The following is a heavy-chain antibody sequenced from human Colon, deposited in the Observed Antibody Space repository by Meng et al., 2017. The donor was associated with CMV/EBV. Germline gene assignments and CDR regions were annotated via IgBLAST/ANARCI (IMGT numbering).Heavy chain of an antibody. V-gene: IGHV4-59*01. D-gene: IGHD5-18*01. CDR1: DGSINTYY. CDR3: ARARGYSYGLTYYYYGMDV. Sequence: SETLSLTCTASDGSINTYYWSWIRQPPGKGLEWIGYISYSGRTNYNPSLKSRVTLSIDTSKNQFSLKVSSVTAADTAVYYCARARGYSYGLTYYYYGMDVWGQGTTVTVSS. J-gene: IGHJ6*02. CDR2: ISYSGRT.